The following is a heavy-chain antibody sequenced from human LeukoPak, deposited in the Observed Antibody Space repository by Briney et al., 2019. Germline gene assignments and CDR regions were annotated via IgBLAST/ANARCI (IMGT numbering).Heavy chain of an antibody. CDR2: VNRDGSET. J-gene: IGHJ4*02. CDR1: GFALSSHW. Sequence: GGSLRLSCAASGFALSSHWMTWVRQVPGRGPEWVANVNRDGSETYYLDSVKGRFTISKDNAKNTLYVQMNSLRDEDTAVYYCAKDQRWESPHYLDSWGQGTLVTVSS. D-gene: IGHD1-26*01. CDR3: AKDQRWESPHYLDS. V-gene: IGHV3-7*03.